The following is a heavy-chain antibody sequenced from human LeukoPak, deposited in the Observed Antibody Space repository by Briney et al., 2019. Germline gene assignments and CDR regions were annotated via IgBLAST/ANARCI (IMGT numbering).Heavy chain of an antibody. CDR1: GYSLSDLS. J-gene: IGHJ3*02. V-gene: IGHV1-24*01. CDR2: FEPEEGEHGET. Sequence: ASVKVSCRVSGYSLSDLSIHWVRHVPGKGLEWMGGFEPEEGEHGETIFAQKFEDRLTLTEDTSADTAYMELVRLTSEDTAVYYCATDRLEIYALHIWGQGTAVTVS. CDR3: ATDRLEIYALHI. D-gene: IGHD1-1*01.